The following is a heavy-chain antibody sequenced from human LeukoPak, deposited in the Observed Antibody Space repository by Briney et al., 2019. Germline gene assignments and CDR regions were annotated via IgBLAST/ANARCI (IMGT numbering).Heavy chain of an antibody. CDR3: AKWDSSSSYYFDY. J-gene: IGHJ4*02. D-gene: IGHD6-6*01. Sequence: PGGSLRLSCAASGFTFSSYAMHWVRQAPGKGLEWVAVISYDGSNKYYADSVKGRFTISRDNSKNTLYLQINSLRAEDTAVYYCAKWDSSSSYYFDYWGQGTRVTVSS. V-gene: IGHV3-30-3*02. CDR2: ISYDGSNK. CDR1: GFTFSSYA.